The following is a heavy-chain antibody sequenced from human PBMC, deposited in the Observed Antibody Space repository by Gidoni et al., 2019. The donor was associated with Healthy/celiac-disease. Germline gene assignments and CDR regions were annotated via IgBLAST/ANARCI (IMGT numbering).Heavy chain of an antibody. V-gene: IGHV3-21*01. D-gene: IGHD2-15*01. CDR3: ARKLSRGVVAASSS. CDR2: ISSSSSYI. Sequence: EVQLVESGGGLVKPGGSLRLSCAASGFTFSSYSMNWVRQAPGKGLECVSSISSSSSYIYYADSVKVRFTISRDNAKNSLYLQMNSLRAEDTAVYYCARKLSRGVVAASSSWGQGTLVTVSS. CDR1: GFTFSSYS. J-gene: IGHJ4*02.